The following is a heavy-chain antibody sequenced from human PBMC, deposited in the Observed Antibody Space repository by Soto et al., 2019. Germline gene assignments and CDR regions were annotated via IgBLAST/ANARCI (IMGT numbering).Heavy chain of an antibody. D-gene: IGHD1-7*01. CDR2: IWYDGSNK. CDR3: ARAVWNSAVYFDY. J-gene: IGHJ4*02. CDR1: GFTFSSYG. Sequence: QVQLVESGGGVVQPGRSLRLSCAASGFTFSSYGMHWVRQAPGKGLEWVAAIWYDGSNKYYADSVKGRFTISRDNSKNTLYLQMNSLRAEDTAVYYCARAVWNSAVYFDYWGQGTLVTVSS. V-gene: IGHV3-33*01.